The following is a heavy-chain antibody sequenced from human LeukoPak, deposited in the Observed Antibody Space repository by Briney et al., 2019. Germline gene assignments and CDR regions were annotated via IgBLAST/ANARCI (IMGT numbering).Heavy chain of an antibody. CDR3: ARYSPDVVVAPSAQFDY. J-gene: IGHJ4*02. CDR2: IYPGDSDT. Sequence: GESLKISCKSSGYTFSSYWIAWVRQMPGKGLELMRIIYPGDSDTRYSPSFEGQVTISADKTISTAYLQWNSLKASDTATYYCARYSPDVVVAPSAQFDYWGQGTLVTVSS. D-gene: IGHD2-2*01. V-gene: IGHV5-51*01. CDR1: GYTFSSYW.